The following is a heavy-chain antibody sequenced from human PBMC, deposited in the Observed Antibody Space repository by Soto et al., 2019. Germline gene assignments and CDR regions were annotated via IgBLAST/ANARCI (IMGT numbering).Heavy chain of an antibody. Sequence: PGGSLRLSCAASGFTVSSNYMSWFRQAPGKGLEWVSVIYSGGSTYYADSVKGRFTISRDNSKNTLYLQMNSLRAEDTAVYYCAGELHDSSGFNPRPSCYGMDVWGQGTTFTVSS. CDR1: GFTVSSNY. CDR3: AGELHDSSGFNPRPSCYGMDV. CDR2: IYSGGST. J-gene: IGHJ6*02. V-gene: IGHV3-53*01. D-gene: IGHD3-22*01.